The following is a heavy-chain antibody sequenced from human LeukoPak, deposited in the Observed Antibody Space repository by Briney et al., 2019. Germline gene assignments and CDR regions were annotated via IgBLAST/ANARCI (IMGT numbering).Heavy chain of an antibody. D-gene: IGHD4-17*01. V-gene: IGHV1-24*01. CDR1: GYTLTELA. CDR3: ARDYLEYGDYGHGT. Sequence: ASVKVSCKVSGYTLTELAIHWVRQTPGKGLEWMGGFDPEVGEKMYAQKFQGRVTITADKSTSTAYMELSSLRSEDTAVYYCARDYLEYGDYGHGTWGQGTLVTVSS. CDR2: FDPEVGEK. J-gene: IGHJ5*02.